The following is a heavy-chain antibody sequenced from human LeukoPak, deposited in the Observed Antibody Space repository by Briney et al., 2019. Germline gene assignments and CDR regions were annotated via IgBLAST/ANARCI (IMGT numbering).Heavy chain of an antibody. D-gene: IGHD6-13*01. Sequence: ASVKVSCKTSGYSFTNYNLHWVRQAPGQRLEWMGIIKPSGGDTNYAQKFQGRVIMTEDTSTDTAYMELSSLKSEDAGVYYCATVFQQRGYYYMDVWGKGTTVTVSS. CDR3: ATVFQQRGYYYMDV. V-gene: IGHV1-46*01. J-gene: IGHJ6*03. CDR1: GYSFTNYN. CDR2: IKPSGGDT.